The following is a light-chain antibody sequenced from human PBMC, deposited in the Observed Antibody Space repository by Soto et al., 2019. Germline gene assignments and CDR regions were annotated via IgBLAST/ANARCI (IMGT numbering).Light chain of an antibody. CDR3: QQYGSSPRT. J-gene: IGKJ2*01. Sequence: EIVLTQSPGTLSLSPGERVTLSCRASQTVSSFYLAWYQQKPGQPPRLLIYGSSRRATGVPDRFRGSGSGTDFTVTISRLEPEDFVVYFCQQYGSSPRTFGQGTKLQIK. CDR1: QTVSSFY. CDR2: GSS. V-gene: IGKV3-20*01.